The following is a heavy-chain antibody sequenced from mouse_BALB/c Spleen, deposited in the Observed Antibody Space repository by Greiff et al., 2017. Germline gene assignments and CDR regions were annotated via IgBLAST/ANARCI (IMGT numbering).Heavy chain of an antibody. CDR1: GFNIKDTY. CDR2: IDPANGNT. CDR3: ASTYGYDGPYAMDY. D-gene: IGHD2-2*01. J-gene: IGHJ4*01. V-gene: IGHV14-3*02. Sequence: VHVKQSGAELVKPGASVKLSCTASGFNIKDTYMHWVKQRPEQGLEWIGRIDPANGNTKYDPKFQGKATITADTSSNTAYLQLSSLTSEDTAVYYCASTYGYDGPYAMDYWGQGTSVTVSS.